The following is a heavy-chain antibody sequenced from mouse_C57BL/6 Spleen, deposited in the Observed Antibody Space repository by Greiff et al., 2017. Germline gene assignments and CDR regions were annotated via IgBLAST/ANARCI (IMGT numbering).Heavy chain of an antibody. CDR2: IYPGSGST. CDR1: GYTFTSYW. CDR3: ARKDSGYVRTY. J-gene: IGHJ3*01. Sequence: QVQLQQPGAELVKPGASVKMSCKASGYTFTSYWIPWVKQRPGQGLEWIGDIYPGSGSTNYNEKFKSKATLTVDQSSSTAYMQLSGLTSEDSAVYDCARKDSGYVRTYWGQGTTVTVSA. D-gene: IGHD1-1*01. V-gene: IGHV1-55*01.